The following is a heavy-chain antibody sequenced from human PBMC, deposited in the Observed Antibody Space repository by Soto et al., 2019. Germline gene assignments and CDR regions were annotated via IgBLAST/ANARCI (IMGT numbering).Heavy chain of an antibody. J-gene: IGHJ2*01. D-gene: IGHD4-17*01. V-gene: IGHV3-23*01. CDR2: ISGGGDAT. CDR3: GRKSQGSVTVTGNWYFDL. Sequence: EVQLLESGRGLLQPGGSLRLSCAASGFTFGGYAMNWVRQAPGKGLESVSGISGGGDATFYTDSVKGRFTISRDNSGNTLYLQMNSLRAEDTAVYFCGRKSQGSVTVTGNWYFDLWGRGTLVTVSS. CDR1: GFTFGGYA.